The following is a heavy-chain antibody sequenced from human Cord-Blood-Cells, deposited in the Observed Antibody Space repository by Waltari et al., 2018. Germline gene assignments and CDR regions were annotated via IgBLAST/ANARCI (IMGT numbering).Heavy chain of an antibody. V-gene: IGHV1-2*02. CDR3: ARDGSWFAFDI. D-gene: IGHD6-13*01. Sequence: QVQLVQSGAEVKKPGASVKVSCKASGYTFTGYYMHWVRQAPGQGLEWMGWINPNSGGTNYAQKCQGRVTMTRDTSISTAYMELSRLRSDDTAVYYCARDGSWFAFDIWGQGTMVTVSS. CDR2: INPNSGGT. CDR1: GYTFTGYY. J-gene: IGHJ3*02.